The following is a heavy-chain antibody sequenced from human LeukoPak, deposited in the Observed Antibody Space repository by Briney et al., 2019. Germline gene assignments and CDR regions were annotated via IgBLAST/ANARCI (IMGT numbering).Heavy chain of an antibody. D-gene: IGHD6-13*01. CDR3: AKDIGSSQDAFDI. CDR1: GFTVSSNY. V-gene: IGHV3-9*01. J-gene: IGHJ3*02. CDR2: ISWNSGSI. Sequence: GGSLRLSCAASGFTVSSNYMTWVRQAPGKGLEWVSGISWNSGSIGYADSVKGRFTISRDNAKNSLYLQMNSLRAEDTALYYCAKDIGSSQDAFDIWGQGTMVTVSS.